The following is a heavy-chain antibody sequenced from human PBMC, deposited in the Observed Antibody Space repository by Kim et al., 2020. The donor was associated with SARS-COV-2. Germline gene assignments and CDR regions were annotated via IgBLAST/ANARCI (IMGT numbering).Heavy chain of an antibody. V-gene: IGHV3-48*03. D-gene: IGHD6-19*01. J-gene: IGHJ4*02. CDR2: ISSSGSTT. CDR1: GFTFSSYE. CDR3: ARESDVAGNDY. Sequence: GGSLRLSCAASGFTFSSYEMNWVRQAPGKGLEWVSYISSSGSTTHYADSVKGRFTISRDNADNSLYLQMNSLRAEDTALYYCARESDVAGNDYWGQGTL.